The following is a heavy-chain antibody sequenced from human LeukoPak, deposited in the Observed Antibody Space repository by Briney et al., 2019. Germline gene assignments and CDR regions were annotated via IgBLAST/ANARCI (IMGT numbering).Heavy chain of an antibody. CDR2: IYYRWST. D-gene: IGHD2-15*01. J-gene: IGHJ2*01. CDR1: GGSISSYS. CDR3: ARTYCSGGSCYSGSYWYFDL. V-gene: IGHV4-59*07. Sequence: PSDTLSLTCTVSGGSISSYSWSWIRQPPEKGLEWIGYIYYRWSTSYTPSLKSRVTISVDTSKNQCSLKLNSVPAADTDVYYFARTYCSGGSCYSGSYWYFDLWGRGTLVTVSS.